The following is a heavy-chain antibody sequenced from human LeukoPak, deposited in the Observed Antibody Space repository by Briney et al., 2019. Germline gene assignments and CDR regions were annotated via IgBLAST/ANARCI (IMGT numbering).Heavy chain of an antibody. V-gene: IGHV1-69*04. CDR1: GGTFSSYA. D-gene: IGHD3-22*01. J-gene: IGHJ4*02. CDR3: ARHYDSSGYALDY. Sequence: SVKVSCKASGGTFSSYAISWVRQAPGQGLEWMGRIIPILGVANYAQKFQGRATITADKSTSTAYMELSSLRSEDTAVCYCARHYDSSGYALDYWGQGTLVTVSS. CDR2: IIPILGVA.